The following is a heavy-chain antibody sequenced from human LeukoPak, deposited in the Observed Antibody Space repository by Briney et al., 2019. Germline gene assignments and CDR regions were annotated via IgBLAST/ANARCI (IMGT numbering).Heavy chain of an antibody. J-gene: IGHJ6*02. Sequence: ASVKVSCKASGYTFTSYGISWVRRAPGQGLEWMGWISAYNGNTNYAQKLQGRVTMTTDTSTSTAYMELRSLRSDDTAVYYCARNGYCSSTSCYHLSHYYYGMDVWGQGTTVTVSS. CDR3: ARNGYCSSTSCYHLSHYYYGMDV. CDR1: GYTFTSYG. D-gene: IGHD2-2*01. CDR2: ISAYNGNT. V-gene: IGHV1-18*01.